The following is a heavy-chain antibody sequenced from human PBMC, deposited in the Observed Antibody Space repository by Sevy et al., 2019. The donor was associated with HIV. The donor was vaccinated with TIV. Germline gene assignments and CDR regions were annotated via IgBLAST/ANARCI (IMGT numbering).Heavy chain of an antibody. D-gene: IGHD3-22*01. CDR3: ARGADYFDSSGANFEY. J-gene: IGHJ4*02. Sequence: GGSLRLSCAASGFSLSNYVMHWVRQAPGKGLEWVALIWYDGSSKYYADSVKGRLTISRDNSKNTLSLQMNSLRAEDTAVYYCARGADYFDSSGANFEYWGQGSLVTVSS. CDR1: GFSLSNYV. CDR2: IWYDGSSK. V-gene: IGHV3-33*01.